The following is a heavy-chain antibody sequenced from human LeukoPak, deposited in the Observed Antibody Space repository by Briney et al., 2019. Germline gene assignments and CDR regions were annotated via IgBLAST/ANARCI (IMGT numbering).Heavy chain of an antibody. J-gene: IGHJ5*02. CDR3: AREEDWFDP. Sequence: SETLSLTCTVSGGSISSYYWSWIRQPPGKGLEWIGYTYYSGSTNYNPSLKSRVTISVDTSKNQFSLKLSSVTAADTAVYYCAREEDWFDPWGQGTLVTVSS. V-gene: IGHV4-59*12. CDR2: TYYSGST. CDR1: GGSISSYY. D-gene: IGHD2-15*01.